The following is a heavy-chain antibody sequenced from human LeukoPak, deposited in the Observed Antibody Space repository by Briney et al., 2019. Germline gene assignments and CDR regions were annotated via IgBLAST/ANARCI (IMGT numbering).Heavy chain of an antibody. CDR2: IRSKRNSYTT. CDR3: TRQDCSGGSCSYVDY. CDR1: GFTFSGFY. J-gene: IGHJ4*02. V-gene: IGHV3-73*01. Sequence: GGSLRLSCAASGFTFSGFYMHWVRQASGKGLECVGLIRSKRNSYTTVYAASVKGRFTISRDDSKNTAYLKMSSLKAEDTAVYYCTRQDCSGGSCSYVDYWGQGTLVTVSS. D-gene: IGHD2-15*01.